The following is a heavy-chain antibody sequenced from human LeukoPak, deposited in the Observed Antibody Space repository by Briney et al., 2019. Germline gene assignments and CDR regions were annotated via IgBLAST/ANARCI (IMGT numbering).Heavy chain of an antibody. CDR2: IYTSGST. J-gene: IGHJ6*03. V-gene: IGHV4-4*07. Sequence: SETLSLTCTVSGGSISSYYWSWIRQPAGKGLEWIGRIYTSGSTNYNPSLKSRVTISVDTSKNQFSLKLSSVTAADTAVYYCARRRGSAYYYYYMDVWGKGTTVTISS. CDR1: GGSISSYY. D-gene: IGHD3-10*01. CDR3: ARRRGSAYYYYYMDV.